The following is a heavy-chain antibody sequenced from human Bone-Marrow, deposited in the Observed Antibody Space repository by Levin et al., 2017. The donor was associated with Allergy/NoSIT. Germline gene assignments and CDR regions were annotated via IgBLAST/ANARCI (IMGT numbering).Heavy chain of an antibody. CDR3: ARENGARPDSDY. CDR1: GSSISNGYY. V-gene: IGHV4-38-2*02. J-gene: IGHJ4*02. CDR2: VFHTGNT. D-gene: IGHD6-6*01. Sequence: SETLSLTCVVSGSSISNGYYWGWIRQPPGKGLEWIGNVFHTGNTDYNPSLKSRITISVDTSKNQFSLELRSVTAADTAVYYCARENGARPDSDYWGQGTLVTVSS.